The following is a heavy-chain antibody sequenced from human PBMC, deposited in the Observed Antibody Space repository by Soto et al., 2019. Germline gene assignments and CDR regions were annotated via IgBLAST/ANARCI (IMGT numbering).Heavy chain of an antibody. D-gene: IGHD6-6*01. CDR1: GFTFSGSA. V-gene: IGHV3-21*01. CDR2: ISSSGDYI. J-gene: IGHJ4*02. Sequence: GWSLILSCAASGFTFSGSAMNWVRQAPGKGLEWVSSISSSGDYIYYADSVKGRFTISRDNAKKSLFLQMNNLRAEDTAVYDCAKDRPVSYFDQWGQGTLVTVS. CDR3: AKDRPVSYFDQ.